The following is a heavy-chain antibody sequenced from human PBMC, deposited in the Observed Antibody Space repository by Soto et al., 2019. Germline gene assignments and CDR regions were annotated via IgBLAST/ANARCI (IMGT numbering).Heavy chain of an antibody. CDR2: IYYSGST. Sequence: QVQLQESGPGLVKPSQTLSLTCTVSGGSISSGGYYWSWIRQHPGKGLEWIGYIYYSGSTYYNPSLKSRVTISGDTSKIQFSLKLSSVTAAETAVYDCAGEALLAAAHYDILTGHFDYWGQGTLVTVSS. D-gene: IGHD3-9*01. CDR1: GGSISSGGYY. V-gene: IGHV4-31*03. J-gene: IGHJ4*02. CDR3: AGEALLAAAHYDILTGHFDY.